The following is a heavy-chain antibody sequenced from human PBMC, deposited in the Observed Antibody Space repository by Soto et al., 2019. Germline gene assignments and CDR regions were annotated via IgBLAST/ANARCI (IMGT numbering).Heavy chain of an antibody. J-gene: IGHJ4*02. D-gene: IGHD5-18*01. Sequence: SETLSLTCTVGGASISSFYWSWSRQPPGKGLEWIGEINHSGSTNYNPSLKSRVTISGDTSKNQFSLKLSSVTAADTAVYYCATSGPRGYSYGYVYWGQGTLVTVSS. CDR3: ATSGPRGYSYGYVY. CDR1: GASISSFY. V-gene: IGHV4-34*01. CDR2: INHSGST.